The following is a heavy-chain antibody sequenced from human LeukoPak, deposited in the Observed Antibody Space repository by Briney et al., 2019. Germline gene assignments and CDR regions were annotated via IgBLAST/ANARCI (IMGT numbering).Heavy chain of an antibody. V-gene: IGHV1-18*01. CDR1: GYTFTSYG. D-gene: IGHD3-3*01. CDR3: ALPMVVLRFLGMAFDI. J-gene: IGHJ3*02. Sequence: GASVKVSCKASGYTFTSYGISWVRQAPGQGLEWMGWISAYNGNTNYAQKLQGRVTMTRDTSTSTVYMGLSSLRSEDTAVYYCALPMVVLRFLGMAFDIWGQGTMVTVSS. CDR2: ISAYNGNT.